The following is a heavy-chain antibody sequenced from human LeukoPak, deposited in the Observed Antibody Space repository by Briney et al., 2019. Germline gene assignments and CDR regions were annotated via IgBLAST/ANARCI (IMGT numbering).Heavy chain of an antibody. CDR2: IIPIFGTA. V-gene: IGHV1-69*05. Sequence: ASVKVPCKASGGTFSSYAISWVRQAPGQGLEWMGRIIPIFGTANYAQKFQGRVTITTDESTSTAYMELSSLRSEDTAVYYCAREWYYDSSGTLSLDYWGQGTLVTVSS. D-gene: IGHD3-22*01. CDR3: AREWYYDSSGTLSLDY. J-gene: IGHJ4*02. CDR1: GGTFSSYA.